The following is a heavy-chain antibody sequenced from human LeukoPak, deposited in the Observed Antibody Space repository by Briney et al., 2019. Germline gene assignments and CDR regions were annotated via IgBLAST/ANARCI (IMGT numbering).Heavy chain of an antibody. CDR3: ARHLFIGYDYYMDV. Sequence: SETLSLTCTVSGGSISSYYWSWIRQPPGKGLEWIGYIYYSGSTNYNPSLKSRVTISVDTSKNQFSLKLSSVTAADTAVYYCARHLFIGYDYYMDVWGKGTTVTVSS. D-gene: IGHD3-22*01. J-gene: IGHJ6*03. CDR2: IYYSGST. CDR1: GGSISSYY. V-gene: IGHV4-59*08.